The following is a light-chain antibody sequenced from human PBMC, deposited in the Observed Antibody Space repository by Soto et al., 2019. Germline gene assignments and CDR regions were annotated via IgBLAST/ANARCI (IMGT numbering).Light chain of an antibody. CDR2: ATS. Sequence: EIALTQSPDTLSVSPVETTRLSCRASQSISRSLAWYQQKPGQAPRLLIYATSNRATGIPDRFSGSGSGTDFTLTISRVEPEDFAVYYCQQYGSLPRTFGQGTKVDI. CDR1: QSISRS. CDR3: QQYGSLPRT. J-gene: IGKJ1*01. V-gene: IGKV3-20*01.